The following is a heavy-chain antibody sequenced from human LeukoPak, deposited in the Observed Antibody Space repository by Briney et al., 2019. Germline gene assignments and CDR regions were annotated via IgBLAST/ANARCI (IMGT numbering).Heavy chain of an antibody. Sequence: ASVKVSCKASGYTFTSYYMHWVRQAPGQGLEWMGIINPSGGSTSYAQKFQGRVTMTRNTSISTAYMELSSLRSEDTAVYYCARGRTELLWFGELLDWFDPWGQGTLVTVSS. CDR2: INPSGGST. V-gene: IGHV1-46*01. D-gene: IGHD3-10*01. CDR3: ARGRTELLWFGELLDWFDP. CDR1: GYTFTSYY. J-gene: IGHJ5*02.